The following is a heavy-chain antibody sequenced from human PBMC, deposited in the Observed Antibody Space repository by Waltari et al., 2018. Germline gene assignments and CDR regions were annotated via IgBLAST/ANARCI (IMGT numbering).Heavy chain of an antibody. CDR1: GDTFINYG. CDR2: FFPAYDTP. CDR3: ARMVPATMGEYYYMDV. Sequence: QAQLVQSGPEMKKPGSSVKVSCKASGDTFINYGITWVRQAPGQGLEGMGTFFPAYDTPYYPEKFQGRVAISADAVTTTVYLELSGLRSGDTAVYYCARMVPATMGEYYYMDVWGKGTRVTVS. J-gene: IGHJ6*03. V-gene: IGHV1-69*18. D-gene: IGHD3-10*01.